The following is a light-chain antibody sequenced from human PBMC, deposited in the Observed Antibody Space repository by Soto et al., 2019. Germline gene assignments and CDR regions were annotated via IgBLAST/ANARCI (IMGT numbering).Light chain of an antibody. V-gene: IGLV1-44*01. CDR1: SSNIGSNS. CDR2: SNY. Sequence: QSVLTQPPSASGTPGQRVTISCSGSSSNIGSNSVNWYQQLPGTAPKLLIYSNYQRPSGVPDRFSGSQSGASASLAISGLQSEDEADYYCAAWDDSLNGVLFGGGTKVTVL. CDR3: AAWDDSLNGVL. J-gene: IGLJ2*01.